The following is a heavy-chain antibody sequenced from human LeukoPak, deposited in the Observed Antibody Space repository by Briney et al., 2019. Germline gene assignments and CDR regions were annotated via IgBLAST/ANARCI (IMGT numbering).Heavy chain of an antibody. CDR1: GGTFSSYA. CDR2: IIPIFGTA. CDR3: ASTVDGVVFPFDY. D-gene: IGHD3-3*01. J-gene: IGHJ4*02. Sequence: ASVKVSCKASGGTFSSYAISWVRQVPGQGLEWMGGIIPIFGTANYAQKFQGRVTITADESTSTAYMELSSLRSEDTAVYYCASTVDGVVFPFDYWGQGTLVAVSS. V-gene: IGHV1-69*13.